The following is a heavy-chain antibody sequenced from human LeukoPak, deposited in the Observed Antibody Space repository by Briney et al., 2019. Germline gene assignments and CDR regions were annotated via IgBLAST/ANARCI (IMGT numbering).Heavy chain of an antibody. CDR3: ARHQNSSGYWAYYYYGMDV. CDR2: IYYSGST. CDR1: GGSISSGGYY. V-gene: IGHV4-61*08. D-gene: IGHD3-22*01. Sequence: PSETLSLTCTVSGGSISSGGYYWSWIRQHPGKGLEWIGYIYYSGSTNYNPSLKSRVTISVDTSKNQFSLKLSSVTAADTAVYYCARHQNSSGYWAYYYYGMDVWGQGTTVTVSS. J-gene: IGHJ6*02.